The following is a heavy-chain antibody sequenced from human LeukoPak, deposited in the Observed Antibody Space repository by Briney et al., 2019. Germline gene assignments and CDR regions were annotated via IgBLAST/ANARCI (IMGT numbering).Heavy chain of an antibody. CDR3: ATEAGKLGIDY. Sequence: GASVKVSCKASGYTFTDYYMHWVQQAPGKGLEWMGRVDPEDGETIYAEKFQGRVTITADTSTDTAYMELSSLRSEDTAVYYCATEAGKLGIDYWGQGTLVTVSS. V-gene: IGHV1-69-2*01. CDR1: GYTFTDYY. D-gene: IGHD7-27*01. CDR2: VDPEDGET. J-gene: IGHJ4*02.